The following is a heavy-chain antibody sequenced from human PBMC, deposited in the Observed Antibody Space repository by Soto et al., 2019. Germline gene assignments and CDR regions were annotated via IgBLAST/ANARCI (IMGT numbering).Heavy chain of an antibody. J-gene: IGHJ5*02. CDR1: GGSINSGDYY. V-gene: IGHV4-30-4*01. D-gene: IGHD4-17*01. CDR2: IYYSGST. CDR3: GRVYDYGGPPPRRWFDP. Sequence: SETLSLTCTVSGGSINSGDYYWSWIRQPPGKGLEWIGYIYYSGSTYYNPSLKSRLTISLDTSKNQFSLKLSSVTAADTAVYYCGRVYDYGGPPPRRWFDPWGQGTLVTVSS.